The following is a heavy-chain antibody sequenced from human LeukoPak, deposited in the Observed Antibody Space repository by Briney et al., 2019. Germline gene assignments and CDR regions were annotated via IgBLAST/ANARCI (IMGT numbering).Heavy chain of an antibody. Sequence: PSETLSLTCTVSGGSVSSSNYHWAWIRQSPGMGLEWIGTLYSTGITSQNPDASLKSRVTLSIDTSRNQFSPELRSLTAADTAIFYCASIPGSGTSWFHFDNWGQGTLVTVSS. J-gene: IGHJ4*02. V-gene: IGHV4-39*01. CDR2: LYSTGIT. CDR3: ASIPGSGTSWFHFDN. D-gene: IGHD2-2*01. CDR1: GGSVSSSNYH.